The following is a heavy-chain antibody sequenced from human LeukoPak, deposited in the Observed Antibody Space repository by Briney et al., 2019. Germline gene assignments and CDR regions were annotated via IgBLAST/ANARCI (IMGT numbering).Heavy chain of an antibody. CDR3: ARDENLWLVYYYYYYMDV. CDR1: GFTFSSYS. Sequence: GGSLRLSCAASGFTFSSYSMNWVRQAPGKGLEWVSSISSSSSYIYYADSVKGRFTISRDNAKNSLYLQMNSLRAEDTAVYYCARDENLWLVYYYYYYMDVWGKGTTVTVSS. J-gene: IGHJ6*03. CDR2: ISSSSSYI. V-gene: IGHV3-21*01. D-gene: IGHD5-12*01.